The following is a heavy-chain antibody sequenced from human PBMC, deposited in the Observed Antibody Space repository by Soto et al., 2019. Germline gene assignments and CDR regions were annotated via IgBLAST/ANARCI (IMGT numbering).Heavy chain of an antibody. CDR1: GDSISNYY. CDR3: ARSSSMITFGDFGY. D-gene: IGHD3-16*01. CDR2: IYYSGST. J-gene: IGHJ4*02. V-gene: IGHV4-59*01. Sequence: SETLSLTCTVSGDSISNYYWSWIRQPPGKGLEWIGYIYYSGSTDYNPSLKSRVTISVDTSKNQFSPKLSSVTAADTAVYYCARSSSMITFGDFGYWGQGTLVTVSS.